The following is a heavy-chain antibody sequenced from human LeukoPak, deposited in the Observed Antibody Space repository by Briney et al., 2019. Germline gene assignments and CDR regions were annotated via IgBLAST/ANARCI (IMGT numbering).Heavy chain of an antibody. CDR1: GFTFSSYW. V-gene: IGHV3-7*01. J-gene: IGHJ4*02. CDR3: ARDGGEGYCSGGSCHVVDY. Sequence: GGSLRLSCAASGFTFSSYWMSWVRQAPGKGLEWVANIKQDGSEKYYVDPVKGRFTISRDNAKNSLYLQMNSLRAEDTAVYYCARDGGEGYCSGGSCHVVDYWGQGTLVTVSS. CDR2: IKQDGSEK. D-gene: IGHD2-15*01.